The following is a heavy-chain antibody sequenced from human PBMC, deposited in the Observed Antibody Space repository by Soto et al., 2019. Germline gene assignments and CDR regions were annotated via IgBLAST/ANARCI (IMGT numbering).Heavy chain of an antibody. CDR3: ATSLRRVASSSWYDWFDP. J-gene: IGHJ5*02. Sequence: ASVKVSCKASGYTFPTYGISWMRQAPGQGLEWMGWISAYNGQTSYAHNVQGRVAMTEDTSTDTAYMELSSLRSEDTAVYYCATSLRRVASSSWYDWFDPWGQGTLVTVSS. D-gene: IGHD6-13*01. CDR2: ISAYNGQT. V-gene: IGHV1-18*01. CDR1: GYTFPTYG.